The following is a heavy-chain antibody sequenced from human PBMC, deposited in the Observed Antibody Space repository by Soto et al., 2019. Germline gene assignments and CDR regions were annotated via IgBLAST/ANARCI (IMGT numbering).Heavy chain of an antibody. V-gene: IGHV4-34*01. J-gene: IGHJ4*02. CDR3: ARGVHRGYSYGFEY. Sequence: PSETLSLTCAVYGGSFSGYYWSWIRQPPGKGLEWIGEINHSGSTNYNPSLKSRVTISVDTSKNQFSLKLSSVTAADTAVYYCARGVHRGYSYGFEYWGQGTLVTVPQ. CDR2: INHSGST. D-gene: IGHD5-18*01. CDR1: GGSFSGYY.